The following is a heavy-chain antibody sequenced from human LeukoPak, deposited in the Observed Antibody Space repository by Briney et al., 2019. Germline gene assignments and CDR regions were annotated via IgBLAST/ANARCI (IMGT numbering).Heavy chain of an antibody. CDR2: INPNSGGT. V-gene: IGHV1-2*02. Sequence: ASVKVSCKASGYTFTGYYMHWGRQAPGQGLEWMGWINPNSGGTNYAQKFQGRVTMTRDTSISTAYMELSRLRSDDTAVYYCARAYRPLRFLEWFHWFDPWGQGTLVTVSS. J-gene: IGHJ5*02. D-gene: IGHD3-3*01. CDR1: GYTFTGYY. CDR3: ARAYRPLRFLEWFHWFDP.